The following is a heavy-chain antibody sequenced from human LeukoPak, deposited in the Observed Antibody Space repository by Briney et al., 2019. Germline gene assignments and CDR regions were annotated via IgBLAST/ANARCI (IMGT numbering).Heavy chain of an antibody. J-gene: IGHJ4*02. CDR2: ISSSSSYI. V-gene: IGHV3-21*01. CDR1: GFTFSSYS. D-gene: IGHD6-13*01. CDR3: ARDRGVSSSSSRYYFDY. Sequence: GGSLRLSCAASGFTFSSYSMNWVRQAPGKGLEWVSSISSSSSYIYYADSVKGRFTISRDNAKNSLYLQMNSLRAEDTAVYYCARDRGVSSSSSRYYFDYWGQETLVTVSS.